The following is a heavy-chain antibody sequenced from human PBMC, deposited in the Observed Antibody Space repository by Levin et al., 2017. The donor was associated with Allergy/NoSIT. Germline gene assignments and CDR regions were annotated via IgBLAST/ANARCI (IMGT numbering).Heavy chain of an antibody. V-gene: IGHV2-5*02. J-gene: IGHJ3*02. Sequence: GKFLEWLALIYWDDDKRYSPSLKSRLTITKDTSKNPVVLTMTNMAPVDTAQSFCALPTSSAAFDIWGQGTLVTGSS. CDR2: IYWDDDK. CDR3: ALPTSSAAFDI.